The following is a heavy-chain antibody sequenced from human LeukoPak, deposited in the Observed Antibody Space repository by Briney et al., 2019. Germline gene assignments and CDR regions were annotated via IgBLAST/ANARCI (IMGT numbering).Heavy chain of an antibody. CDR2: IYTSGST. D-gene: IGHD2-2*01. Sequence: KPSETLSLTCTVSGGSISSGSYYWSWIRQPAGKGLEWIGRIYTSGSTNYNPSLKSRVTISVDTSKNQFSLKLRSVTAADTAVYYCARGVAYCSSTSCEPLNFDYWGQGTLVTVSS. CDR3: ARGVAYCSSTSCEPLNFDY. CDR1: GGSISSGSYY. J-gene: IGHJ4*02. V-gene: IGHV4-61*02.